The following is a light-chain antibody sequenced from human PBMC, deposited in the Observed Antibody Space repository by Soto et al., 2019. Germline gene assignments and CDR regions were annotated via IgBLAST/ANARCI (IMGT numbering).Light chain of an antibody. CDR3: GSYTRDSSYV. J-gene: IGLJ1*01. V-gene: IGLV2-14*01. CDR1: SSDVGLYDY. CDR2: AVS. Sequence: QSVLTQPASVSGSPGQSITISCTGTSSDVGLYDYVSWYQQHPGKAPQLMIYAVSNRPSGVSNRFSASKSGNTASLFISGLQAEDEADYYCGSYTRDSSYVFGSGTKVTV.